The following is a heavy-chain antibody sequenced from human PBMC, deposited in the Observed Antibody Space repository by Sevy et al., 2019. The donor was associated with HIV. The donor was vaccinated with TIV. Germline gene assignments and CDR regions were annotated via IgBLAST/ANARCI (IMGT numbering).Heavy chain of an antibody. CDR3: AAGGGGFGGGMVNQRDCYYYYGMDV. CDR2: MNPNSGNT. CDR1: GYTFTSYD. Sequence: ASVKVSCKASGYTFTSYDINWVRQATGQGLEWMGWMNPNSGNTGYAQKFQGRVTMTRNTSISTAYSEQSSLRSEDTAVYYCAAGGGGFGGGMVNQRDCYYYYGMDVWGQGTTVTVSS. J-gene: IGHJ6*02. V-gene: IGHV1-8*01. D-gene: IGHD3-16*01.